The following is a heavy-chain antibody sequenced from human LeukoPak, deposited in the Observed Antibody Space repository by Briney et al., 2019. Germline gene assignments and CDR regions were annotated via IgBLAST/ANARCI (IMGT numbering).Heavy chain of an antibody. D-gene: IGHD1-26*01. CDR1: GFTFSSYW. CDR3: AFQWELLRGVDY. CDR2: IKSDGSTT. J-gene: IGHJ4*02. V-gene: IGHV3-74*03. Sequence: GGSLRLSCAASGFTFSSYWMHWARHAPGKGLVWVSRIKSDGSTTTYADSVKGRFTISRDNAKNTLYLQMNSRRAKDTAVYYCAFQWELLRGVDYWGQGTLVTVSS.